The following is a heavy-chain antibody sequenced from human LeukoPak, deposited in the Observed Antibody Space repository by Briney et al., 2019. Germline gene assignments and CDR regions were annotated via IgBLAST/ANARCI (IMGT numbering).Heavy chain of an antibody. D-gene: IGHD6-13*01. CDR1: GDSVSSNSAA. J-gene: IGHJ5*02. CDR3: ARKEGGQLVNTRRWFDP. CDR2: TYYRSKWYN. Sequence: SQTLSLTCAISGDSVSSNSAAWNWIRRSPSRGLEWLGRTYYRSKWYNDYAVSVKSRITINPDTSKNQFSLQLNSVTPEDTAVYYCARKEGGQLVNTRRWFDPWGQGTLVTVSS. V-gene: IGHV6-1*01.